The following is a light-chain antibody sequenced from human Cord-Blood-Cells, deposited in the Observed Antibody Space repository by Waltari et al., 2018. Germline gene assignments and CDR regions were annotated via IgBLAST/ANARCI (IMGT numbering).Light chain of an antibody. CDR3: SSYTSSSTRV. CDR2: DVS. V-gene: IGLV2-14*03. Sequence: QSALTQPASVSGSPGQSITISCTGTSSDVGGYNYVPWYQHPPGKAPKLMIYDVSKRPSGVSNRFSGSKSGNTASLTISGLQAEDEADYYCSSYTSSSTRVFGGGTKLTVL. J-gene: IGLJ3*02. CDR1: SSDVGGYNY.